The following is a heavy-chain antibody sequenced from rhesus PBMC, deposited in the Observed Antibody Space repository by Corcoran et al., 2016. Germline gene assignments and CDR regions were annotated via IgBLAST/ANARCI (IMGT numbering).Heavy chain of an antibody. D-gene: IGHD6-43*01. V-gene: IGHV4-173*01. Sequence: QLQLQESGPGLVKSSETLSLTCAVSGGSISSNYWSCVRQPPGKGLEWNGRIYGSGGITDYTPSLKSRSTISTDTSKNQFSLKLISVTAADTAVYYCARDLIAAARYFDYWGQGVLVTVSP. CDR1: GGSISSNY. J-gene: IGHJ4*01. CDR2: IYGSGGIT. CDR3: ARDLIAAARYFDY.